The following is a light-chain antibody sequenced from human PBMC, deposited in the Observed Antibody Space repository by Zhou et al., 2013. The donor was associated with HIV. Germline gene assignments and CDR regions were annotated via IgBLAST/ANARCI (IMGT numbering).Light chain of an antibody. CDR1: QTVNTS. CDR3: QEGSNWPSSS. V-gene: IGKV3-11*01. Sequence: EIMLTQSPDTLSLSPGERATLSCRASQTVNTSLAWYQKEPGQPPRLIIYDASKRATGIPARFSGSGSGTDFTLTISRLEPEDFAFYYCQEGSNWPSSSFGQGTKLEIK. CDR2: DAS. J-gene: IGKJ2*03.